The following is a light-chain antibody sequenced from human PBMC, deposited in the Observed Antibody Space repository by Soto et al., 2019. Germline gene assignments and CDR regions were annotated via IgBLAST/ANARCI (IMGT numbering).Light chain of an antibody. CDR3: SSFTSRDTLL. J-gene: IGLJ2*01. Sequence: QSALTQPASVSGSPGQSITISCSGTSGDIGSSYYVSWFQHHPGEAPKIILFDVNTRPSGVSDRFSGSKSGNTASLTISGLQAEDEADYYCSSFTSRDTLLFGGGTKLTVL. CDR1: SGDIGSSYY. V-gene: IGLV2-14*03. CDR2: DVN.